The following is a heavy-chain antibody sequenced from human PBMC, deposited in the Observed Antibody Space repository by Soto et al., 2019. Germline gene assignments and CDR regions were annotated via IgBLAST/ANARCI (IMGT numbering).Heavy chain of an antibody. Sequence: SETLSLTCNVSGGSVSSGGYYWNWIRQPPGKGLEWIGHIHYSGSTNYNPSLKSRVTISVDTSKNQFSLKLNSVTAADTAIYYCARGMIPVVRRYFDYWGQGTLVTVSS. D-gene: IGHD2-15*01. CDR3: ARGMIPVVRRYFDY. V-gene: IGHV4-61*08. J-gene: IGHJ4*02. CDR1: GGSVSSGGYY. CDR2: IHYSGST.